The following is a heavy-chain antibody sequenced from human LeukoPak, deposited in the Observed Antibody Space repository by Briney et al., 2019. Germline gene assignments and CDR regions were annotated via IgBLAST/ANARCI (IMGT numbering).Heavy chain of an antibody. CDR2: IYTSGST. J-gene: IGHJ4*02. CDR3: AREEIVATHFDY. Sequence: SQTLSLTCTVSGGSISSYYWSWIRQPAGKGLEWIGRIYTSGSTNYNPSLKSRVTMSVDTSKNQFSLKLSSVTAADTAVYYCAREEIVATHFDYWGQGTLVTVSS. CDR1: GGSISSYY. D-gene: IGHD5-12*01. V-gene: IGHV4-4*07.